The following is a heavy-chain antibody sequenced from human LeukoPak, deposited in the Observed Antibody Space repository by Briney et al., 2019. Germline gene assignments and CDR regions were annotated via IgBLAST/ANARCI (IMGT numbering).Heavy chain of an antibody. V-gene: IGHV1-2*02. CDR3: ARDLDDSSGYSTDY. CDR2: INPNSGGT. CDR1: GYTFTGYY. D-gene: IGHD3-22*01. J-gene: IGHJ4*02. Sequence: GASVKVSCKASGYTFTGYYMHWVRQAPGQGLEWMGWINPNSGGTNYAQKFQGRVTMTRDTSISTAYMELSRLRSDDTAVYYCARDLDDSSGYSTDYWGQGTLVTVSS.